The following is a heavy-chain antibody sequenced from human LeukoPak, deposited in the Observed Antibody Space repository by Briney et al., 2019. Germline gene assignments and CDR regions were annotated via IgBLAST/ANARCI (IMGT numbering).Heavy chain of an antibody. Sequence: SETLSLTCTVSGGSISSYYWSWIRQPPGKGLEWIGYIYYSGSTNYNPSLKSRVTISVDTSKNQFSLKLSSVTAAGTAVYYCAREDFWSGYRKGYYGMDVWGQGTTVTVSS. CDR1: GGSISSYY. CDR2: IYYSGST. CDR3: AREDFWSGYRKGYYGMDV. D-gene: IGHD3-3*01. V-gene: IGHV4-59*01. J-gene: IGHJ6*02.